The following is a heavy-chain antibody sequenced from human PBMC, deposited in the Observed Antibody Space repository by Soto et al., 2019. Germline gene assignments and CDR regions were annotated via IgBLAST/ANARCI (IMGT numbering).Heavy chain of an antibody. Sequence: EVQLLESGGGLVQPGGSLRLSCAASGFTFSSYAMSWVRQAPGKGLEWVSAISGSGGSTYYADSVKGRFTISRDNSQTTLYLQVNSLRAEDTAVYYCAKSRHRFLEWFYYGMDVWGQGTTVTVSS. D-gene: IGHD3-3*01. J-gene: IGHJ6*02. CDR3: AKSRHRFLEWFYYGMDV. CDR1: GFTFSSYA. CDR2: ISGSGGST. V-gene: IGHV3-23*01.